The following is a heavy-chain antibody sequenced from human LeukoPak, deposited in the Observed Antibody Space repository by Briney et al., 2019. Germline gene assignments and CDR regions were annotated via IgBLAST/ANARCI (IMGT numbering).Heavy chain of an antibody. CDR1: GYSISSGSYY. D-gene: IGHD6-13*01. CDR3: ARDGSAAGYSSRGDYSYMDV. CDR2: IYTSGST. V-gene: IGHV4-61*02. Sequence: SETLSLTCTVSGYSISSGSYYWGWIRQPAGKGLEWIGRIYTSGSTNYNPSLKGRVTISVDTSKNQFSLKLSSVTAADTAVYYCARDGSAAGYSSRGDYSYMDVWGKGTTVTISS. J-gene: IGHJ6*03.